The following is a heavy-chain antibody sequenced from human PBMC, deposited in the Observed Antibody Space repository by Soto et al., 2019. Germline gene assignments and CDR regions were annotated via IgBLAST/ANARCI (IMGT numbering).Heavy chain of an antibody. CDR1: GYTFTSYE. V-gene: IGHV1-8*01. J-gene: IGHJ4*02. CDR2: MNPNNGNT. CDR3: ARGPHPYFNDY. D-gene: IGHD2-8*01. Sequence: QVQLVQSGAEVKKPGASVKVSCKASGYTFTSYEINWVRQATGQGLEWMGWMNPNNGNTGYAQKFQGRVTMTRNTSISTAYMELSSLRYEYTAVYYCARGPHPYFNDYWGQGTLVTVAS.